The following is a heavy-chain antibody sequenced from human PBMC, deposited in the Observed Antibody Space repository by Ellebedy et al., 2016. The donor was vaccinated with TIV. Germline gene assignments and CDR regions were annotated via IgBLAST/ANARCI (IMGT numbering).Heavy chain of an antibody. J-gene: IGHJ5*02. D-gene: IGHD5-24*01. CDR2: INPSDSDT. CDR3: ATQLERRGGASS. Sequence: KVSCKGSRYNFASYWISWVRQMPGKGLEWMGKINPSDSDTNYSPSFQGHVSFSADTSISTAYLQWSGLQTSDTAIYYCATQLERRGGASSWGQGTLVTVSS. V-gene: IGHV5-10-1*01. CDR1: RYNFASYW.